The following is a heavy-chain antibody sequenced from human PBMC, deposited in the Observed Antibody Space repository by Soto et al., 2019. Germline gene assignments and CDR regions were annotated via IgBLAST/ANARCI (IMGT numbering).Heavy chain of an antibody. CDR1: GYTFTSYA. CDR3: ARTRGELRYCSSTSCYAPGDY. J-gene: IGHJ4*02. V-gene: IGHV1-3*01. D-gene: IGHD2-2*01. Sequence: ASVKVSCKASGYTFTSYAMHWVRQAPGQRLEWMGWINAGNGNTKYSQKFQGRVTITRDTSASTAYMELSSLRSEDTAVYYCARTRGELRYCSSTSCYAPGDYWGQGTLVTVSS. CDR2: INAGNGNT.